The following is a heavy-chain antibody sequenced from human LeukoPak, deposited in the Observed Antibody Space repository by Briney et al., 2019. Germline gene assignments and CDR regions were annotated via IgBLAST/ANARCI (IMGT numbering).Heavy chain of an antibody. J-gene: IGHJ1*01. Sequence: SETLSLTCTVSGGSISSYYWSWIRQPPGKGLEWIGYIYTSGSTNYNPSLKSRVTISVDTSKNQFSLKLSSVTAADTAVYYCARHSDDRSGYYYLEYFQHWGQGTLVTVSS. CDR1: GGSISSYY. V-gene: IGHV4-4*09. CDR3: ARHSDDRSGYYYLEYFQH. D-gene: IGHD3-22*01. CDR2: IYTSGST.